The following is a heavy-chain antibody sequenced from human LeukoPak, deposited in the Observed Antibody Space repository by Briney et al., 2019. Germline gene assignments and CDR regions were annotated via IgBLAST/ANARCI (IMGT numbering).Heavy chain of an antibody. CDR3: AKGQRITMIVVVVNPGDYFDY. Sequence: QPGGSLRLSCAASGFTFSSYAMTWVRQAPGKGLEWVSGISATGGSTYYADSVKGRFTISRDNSKNTLYLQMNSLRAEDTAVYYCAKGQRITMIVVVVNPGDYFDYWGQGTLVTVSS. CDR2: ISATGGST. J-gene: IGHJ4*02. D-gene: IGHD3-22*01. V-gene: IGHV3-23*01. CDR1: GFTFSSYA.